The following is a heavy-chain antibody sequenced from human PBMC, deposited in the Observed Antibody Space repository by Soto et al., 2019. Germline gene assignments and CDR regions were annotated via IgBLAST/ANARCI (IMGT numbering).Heavy chain of an antibody. V-gene: IGHV3-49*03. CDR2: IRSKAYGGTT. Sequence: PGGSLRLSCTASGFTFGDYAMSWFRQAPGKGLEWVGFIRSKAYGGTTEYAASVKGRFTIPRDDSKSIAYLQMNSLKTEDTAVYYCTRDKDIVVVVAAPLGMDVWGQGTTVTVSS. D-gene: IGHD2-15*01. CDR1: GFTFGDYA. CDR3: TRDKDIVVVVAAPLGMDV. J-gene: IGHJ6*02.